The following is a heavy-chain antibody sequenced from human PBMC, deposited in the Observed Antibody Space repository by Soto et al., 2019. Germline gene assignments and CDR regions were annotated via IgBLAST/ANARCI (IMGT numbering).Heavy chain of an antibody. CDR3: TRASIAARPPWLYGMDV. Sequence: GGSLRLSCTASGFTFGDYAMSWFRQAPGKGLEWVGFIRSKAYGGTTEYAASVKGRFTISRDDSKSIAYLQMNSLKTEDTAVYYCTRASIAARPPWLYGMDVWGQGTTVTVSS. V-gene: IGHV3-49*03. D-gene: IGHD6-6*01. CDR1: GFTFGDYA. J-gene: IGHJ6*02. CDR2: IRSKAYGGTT.